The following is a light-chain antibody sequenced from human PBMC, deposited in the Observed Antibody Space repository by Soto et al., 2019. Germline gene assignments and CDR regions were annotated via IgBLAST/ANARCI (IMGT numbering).Light chain of an antibody. CDR3: GTWDSILSAGV. V-gene: IGLV1-44*01. CDR2: SNN. CDR1: SSNIGSNT. Sequence: QSVLTQPPSASGTPGQRVTISCSGSSSNIGSNTVNWYQQLPGTAPKLLIYSNNQRPSGVPDRFSGSRSGTSATLGITGLQTGDEADYYCGTWDSILSAGVFGGGTKLTVL. J-gene: IGLJ3*02.